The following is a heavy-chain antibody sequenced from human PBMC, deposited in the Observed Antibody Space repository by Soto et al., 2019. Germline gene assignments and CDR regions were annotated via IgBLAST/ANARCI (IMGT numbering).Heavy chain of an antibody. J-gene: IGHJ5*02. Sequence: PSETLSLTCTVSRGSISSYYWSWIRQPPGKGLEWIGYIYYSGSTNYNPSLKSRVTISVDTSKNQFSLKLSSVTAADTAVYYCARDLRQWLLEGNWFDPWGQETLVTVYS. V-gene: IGHV4-59*01. CDR2: IYYSGST. CDR3: ARDLRQWLLEGNWFDP. D-gene: IGHD3-22*01. CDR1: RGSISSYY.